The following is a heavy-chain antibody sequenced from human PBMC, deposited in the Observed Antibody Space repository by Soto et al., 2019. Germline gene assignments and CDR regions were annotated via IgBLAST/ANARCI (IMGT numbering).Heavy chain of an antibody. Sequence: SETLSLTCTVSFGSISNYYWNWIRPPPGKGLEWIGNIYYSGSTIYNPSLESRVTISVDTPKNQFSLQLSSVTAADTAVYYCARRVAGTYGNWYDPWGQGTLVTVSS. CDR2: IYYSGST. CDR3: ARRVAGTYGNWYDP. D-gene: IGHD6-19*01. V-gene: IGHV4-59*08. CDR1: FGSISNYY. J-gene: IGHJ5*02.